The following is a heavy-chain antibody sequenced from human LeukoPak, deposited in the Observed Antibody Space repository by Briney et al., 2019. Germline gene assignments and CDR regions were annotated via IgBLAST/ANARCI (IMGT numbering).Heavy chain of an antibody. D-gene: IGHD4-17*01. Sequence: PSETLSLTCTVSGGSFTTYYWSWIRQPPGRGLEWIGYTHYSGSTNYNPSLKRRATMSVDTSKNQFSLKLSSVTAADTAVYYCARHPPMTTVTHNWFDPWGQGTLVTVSS. CDR2: THYSGST. CDR3: ARHPPMTTVTHNWFDP. V-gene: IGHV4-59*08. J-gene: IGHJ5*02. CDR1: GGSFTTYY.